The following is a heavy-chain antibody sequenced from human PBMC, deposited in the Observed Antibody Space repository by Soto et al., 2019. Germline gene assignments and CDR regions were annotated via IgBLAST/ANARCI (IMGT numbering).Heavy chain of an antibody. CDR1: GGSFSGYY. CDR3: ARNYDSSEDYFDY. D-gene: IGHD3-22*01. Sequence: PSETLSLTCAVYGGSFSGYYWSWIRQPAGKGLEWIGRIYTSGSTNYNPSLKSRVTMSVDTSKNQFSLKLSSVTAADTAVYYCARNYDSSEDYFDYWGQGTLVTVSS. CDR2: IYTSGST. J-gene: IGHJ4*02. V-gene: IGHV4-59*10.